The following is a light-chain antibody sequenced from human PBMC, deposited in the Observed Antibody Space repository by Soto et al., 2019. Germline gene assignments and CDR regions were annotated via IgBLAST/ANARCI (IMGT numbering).Light chain of an antibody. V-gene: IGLV2-14*01. Sequence: QSVLTQPASVSGSPGQSITISCTGTSIDVGGYDYVSWYQLHPGKAPKLMVFEASNRPSGVSYRFSGSKSGNTASLTISGLQAEDEADYFCSSYSISTAYLFXTGTKVTVL. CDR2: EAS. CDR1: SIDVGGYDY. CDR3: SSYSISTAYL. J-gene: IGLJ1*01.